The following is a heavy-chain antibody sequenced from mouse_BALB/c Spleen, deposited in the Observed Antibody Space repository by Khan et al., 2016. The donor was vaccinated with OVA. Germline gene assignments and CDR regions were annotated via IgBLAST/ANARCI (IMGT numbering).Heavy chain of an antibody. CDR1: GFSLTSYG. D-gene: IGHD1-1*01. Sequence: QVQLKESGPGLVAPSQTLSITCTVSGFSLTSYGVHWVRQPPGKGLEWLGVIWAGGSTTHNSALMSRLSISKDNSKSQAFLKMNSLQTSDAAMYYCARACYYGTWFAYWGQGTLVTVSA. CDR2: IWAGGST. CDR3: ARACYYGTWFAY. V-gene: IGHV2-9*02. J-gene: IGHJ3*01.